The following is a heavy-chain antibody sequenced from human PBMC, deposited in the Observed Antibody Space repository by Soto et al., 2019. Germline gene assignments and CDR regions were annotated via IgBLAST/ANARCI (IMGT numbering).Heavy chain of an antibody. CDR3: ARDLWGYCGTDCYPLDV. CDR1: GGSISGYY. CDR2: MHNTGST. V-gene: IGHV4-59*01. Sequence: LSLTCTVSGGSISGYYWSWIRQPPGKGLEWIGYMHNTGSTVYNPSFKSRVTISVDTSKSQFSLRLNSVTAADTAVYYCARDLWGYCGTDCYPLDVWGQGTTVTVS. J-gene: IGHJ6*02. D-gene: IGHD2-21*02.